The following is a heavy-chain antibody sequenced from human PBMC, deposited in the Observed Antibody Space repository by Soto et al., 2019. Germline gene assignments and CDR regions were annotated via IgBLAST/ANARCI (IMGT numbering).Heavy chain of an antibody. CDR3: ARGYYYDSRGYYSAVRTDY. Sequence: ASVKVSCRASGYTFTSYDSNWVRQATGQGLEWMGWMNPNSGNTGYAQKFQGRVTMTRNTSISTAYMELSSLRSEDTAVYYCARGYYYDSRGYYSAVRTDYWGQGTLVTVSS. CDR2: MNPNSGNT. CDR1: GYTFTSYD. D-gene: IGHD3-22*01. J-gene: IGHJ4*02. V-gene: IGHV1-8*01.